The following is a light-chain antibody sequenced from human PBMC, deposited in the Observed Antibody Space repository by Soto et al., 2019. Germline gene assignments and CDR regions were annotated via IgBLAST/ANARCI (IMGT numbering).Light chain of an antibody. CDR1: ASNIGSNF. CDR3: ATWDDNVKGPV. V-gene: IGLV1-44*01. Sequence: QSVLTQPPSASGRPGQRVTICCSGRASNIGSNFVSWYQVVPGTAPKLLIYTNSHRPSGVPDRFSGSRSGTSASLDISGLQSDDEADYFCATWDDNVKGPVFGGGT. CDR2: TNS. J-gene: IGLJ2*01.